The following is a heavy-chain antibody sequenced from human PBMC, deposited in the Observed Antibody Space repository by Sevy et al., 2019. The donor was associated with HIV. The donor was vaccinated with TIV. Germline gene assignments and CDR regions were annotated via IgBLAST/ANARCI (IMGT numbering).Heavy chain of an antibody. J-gene: IGHJ4*02. V-gene: IGHV1-46*01. CDR3: VRADPAQHFDS. CDR1: GDTLTNNY. Sequence: PGASVKVSCKAPGDTLTNNYMHWVRQAPGQGLEWMGIIDPSGGNTSYAQKFQGRVTMTRDTSTSTLYMDLSSLRSEDTAVYYCVRADPAQHFDSWGQGTLVTVSS. CDR2: IDPSGGNT.